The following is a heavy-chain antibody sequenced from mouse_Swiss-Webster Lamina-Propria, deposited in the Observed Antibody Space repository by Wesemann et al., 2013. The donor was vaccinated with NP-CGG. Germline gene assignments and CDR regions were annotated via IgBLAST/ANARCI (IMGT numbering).Heavy chain of an antibody. CDR3: ARWLLLDY. D-gene: IGHD2-3*01. CDR2: GGGYT. Sequence: GGGYTNYNEKFKGKATLTADTSSSTAYMQLSSLTSEDSAVYFCARWLLLDYWGQGTTLTVSS. V-gene: IGHV1-63*02. J-gene: IGHJ2*01.